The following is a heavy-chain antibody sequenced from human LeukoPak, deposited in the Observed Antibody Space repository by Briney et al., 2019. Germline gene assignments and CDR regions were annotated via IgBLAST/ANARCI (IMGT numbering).Heavy chain of an antibody. CDR3: ARHRIWVSSSQYYYYYMDV. CDR1: GYNFTNYW. J-gene: IGHJ6*03. D-gene: IGHD6-6*01. V-gene: IGHV5-51*01. CDR2: IYPGDSDT. Sequence: GESLKISCKGSGYNFTNYWIGWVRQMPGKGLEWMGIIYPGDSDTRYSPSFQGQVTISADKSIGTAYLQWSSLKASDTAMYYCARHRIWVSSSQYYYYYMDVWGKGTTVTVSS.